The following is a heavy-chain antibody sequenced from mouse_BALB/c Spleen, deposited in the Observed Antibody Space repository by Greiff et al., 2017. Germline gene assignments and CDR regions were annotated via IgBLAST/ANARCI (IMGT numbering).Heavy chain of an antibody. CDR3: AREGYRSYFDY. D-gene: IGHD2-14*01. Sequence: DVQLQESGGGLVQPGGSLKLSCAASGFTFSSYGMSWVRQTPDKRLELVATINSNGGSTYYPDSVKGRFTISRDNAKNTLYLQMSSLKSEDTAMYYCAREGYRSYFDYWGQGTTLTVSS. CDR1: GFTFSSYG. CDR2: INSNGGST. V-gene: IGHV5-6-3*01. J-gene: IGHJ2*01.